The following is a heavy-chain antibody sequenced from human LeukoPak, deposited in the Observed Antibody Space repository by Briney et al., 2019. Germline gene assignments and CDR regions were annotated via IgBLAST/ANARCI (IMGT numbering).Heavy chain of an antibody. J-gene: IGHJ4*02. D-gene: IGHD5-24*01. CDR1: GFIVSSHY. CDR2: FYVGGAT. Sequence: PGGSLRLSCAASGFIVSSHYMSWVRQAPGKGLEWVSVFYVGGATYYADSVKGRFTISRDNSENTLYLQMKSLRAEDTAVYYCARGDGYNFFDYWGQGTLVTVSS. V-gene: IGHV3-66*01. CDR3: ARGDGYNFFDY.